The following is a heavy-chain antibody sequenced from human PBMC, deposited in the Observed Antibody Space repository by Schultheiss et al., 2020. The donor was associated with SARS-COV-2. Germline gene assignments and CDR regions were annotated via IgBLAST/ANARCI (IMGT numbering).Heavy chain of an antibody. CDR2: IYHSGST. Sequence: SETLSLTCAVSGGSISSGGYSWSWIRQPPGEGLEWIGYIYHSGSTYYNPSLKSRVTISVDTSKNQFSLKLSSVTAADTAVYYCARGGCSSTSCYVYWGQGTLVTVSS. CDR3: ARGGCSSTSCYVY. CDR1: GGSISSGGYS. V-gene: IGHV4-30-2*01. J-gene: IGHJ4*02. D-gene: IGHD2-2*01.